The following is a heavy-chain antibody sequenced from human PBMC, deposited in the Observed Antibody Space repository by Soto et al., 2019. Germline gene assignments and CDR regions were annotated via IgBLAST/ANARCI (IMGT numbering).Heavy chain of an antibody. D-gene: IGHD3-16*01. CDR3: ARAHFPDPYDYVTGYHYYYGMDV. J-gene: IGHJ6*02. Sequence: VRQAAGRGLDWMGRMNPNKGNIGYAQKFQGRVTMTRNTSINTAYIELSSLRSEDTAVYYCARAHFPDPYDYVTGYHYYYGMDVWGQGTTVTVSS. V-gene: IGHV1-8*01. CDR2: MNPNKGNI.